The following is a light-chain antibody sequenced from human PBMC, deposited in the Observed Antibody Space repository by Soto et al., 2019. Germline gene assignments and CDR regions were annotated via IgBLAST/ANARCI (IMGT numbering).Light chain of an antibody. CDR1: QSVSTK. CDR3: QQYSSWPPIT. V-gene: IGKV3-15*01. CDR2: ATS. Sequence: EIVMTQSPATLSVSPGERATLSCRASQSVSTKVAWYRQKPGQAPRLLIYATSNMATGAPARFSGSGSGTECTLPISHLQSEDFSVYYCQQYSSWPPITFGQGTRRE. J-gene: IGKJ5*01.